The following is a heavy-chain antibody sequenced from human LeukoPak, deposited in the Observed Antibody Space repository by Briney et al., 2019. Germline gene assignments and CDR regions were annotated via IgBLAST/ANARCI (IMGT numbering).Heavy chain of an antibody. V-gene: IGHV3-30*02. J-gene: IGHJ4*02. D-gene: IGHD2-2*01. CDR2: IRYDGSNK. CDR1: GFTFSSYG. Sequence: GGSLRLSCAASGFTFSSYGMHWVRQAPGKGLEWVAFIRYDGSNKYYADSVKGRFTISRDNSKNTMYLQMNSLRAEDTAVYYCAKDKGYCSSTSCYAGDYWGQGTLVTVSS. CDR3: AKDKGYCSSTSCYAGDY.